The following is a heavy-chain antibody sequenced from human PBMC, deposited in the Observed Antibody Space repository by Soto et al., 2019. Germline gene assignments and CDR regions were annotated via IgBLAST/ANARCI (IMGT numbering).Heavy chain of an antibody. V-gene: IGHV3-53*01. Sequence: EVQLVESGGGLIQPGGSLRLSCAASEFPVSSNYMTWVRQAPGKGLEWVSVIYSGGDTYYADSVKGRFTISRDNSKNTLYLQMNSLRAADTAVSHCGITSYGSGRDSDNWGQGTLVTVSS. CDR1: EFPVSSNY. CDR3: GITSYGSGRDSDN. CDR2: IYSGGDT. J-gene: IGHJ4*02. D-gene: IGHD3-10*01.